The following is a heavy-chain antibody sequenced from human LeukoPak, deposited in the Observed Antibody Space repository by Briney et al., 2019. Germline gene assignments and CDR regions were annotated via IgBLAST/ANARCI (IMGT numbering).Heavy chain of an antibody. CDR2: IYYSGNT. V-gene: IGHV4-59*01. CDR1: GDSISSYY. D-gene: IGHD3-10*01. J-gene: IGHJ6*03. Sequence: PSETLSLTCTVSGDSISSYYWSWIRQPPGKGLEWIGYIYYSGNTKYNPSLKSRVTISVDTSKNQISLKLNSVTAADTAVYYCARAFSGSGSYYSEMLYYYYYMDVWGKGTTVTVSS. CDR3: ARAFSGSGSYYSEMLYYYYYMDV.